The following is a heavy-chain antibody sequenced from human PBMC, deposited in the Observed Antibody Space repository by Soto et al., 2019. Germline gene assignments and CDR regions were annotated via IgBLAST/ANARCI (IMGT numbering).Heavy chain of an antibody. Sequence: GGSLRLSCTASGFTFGDYAMSWFRQAPGKGLEWVGFIRSKAYGGTTEYAASVKGRFTISRDDSKSIAYLQMNSLKTEDTAVYYCTRGGLTLGVYAHDAFDIWGQGTIVTVSS. J-gene: IGHJ3*02. V-gene: IGHV3-49*03. D-gene: IGHD2-8*01. CDR1: GFTFGDYA. CDR2: IRSKAYGGTT. CDR3: TRGGLTLGVYAHDAFDI.